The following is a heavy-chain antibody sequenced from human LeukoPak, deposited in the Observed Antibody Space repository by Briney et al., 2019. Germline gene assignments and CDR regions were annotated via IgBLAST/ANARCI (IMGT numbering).Heavy chain of an antibody. CDR2: IYSSGST. CDR3: ARGGYDFWRVQGGYFDY. V-gene: IGHV4-61*02. Sequence: PSETLSLTCTVSGGSISSGSYYWTWIRQPAGKGLELIGRIYSSGSTNYNPSLKSRVTISVDTSKNQFSLKLSSVTAADTAVYYCARGGYDFWRVQGGYFDYWGQGTLVTVSS. J-gene: IGHJ4*02. CDR1: GGSISSGSYY. D-gene: IGHD3-3*01.